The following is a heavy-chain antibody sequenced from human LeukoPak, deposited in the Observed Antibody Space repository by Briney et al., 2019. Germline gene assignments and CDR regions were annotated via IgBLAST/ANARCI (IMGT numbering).Heavy chain of an antibody. CDR1: GFTFSSYS. D-gene: IGHD3-22*01. CDR3: ARDRGYYYDSSGYYYFDY. J-gene: IGHJ4*02. CDR2: ISSSSTI. Sequence: GGSLRLSCAASGFTFSSYSMTWVRQAPGKGLEWVSYISSSSTIYYADSVKGRFTISRDNAKNSLYLQMNSLRDEDTAVYYCARDRGYYYDSSGYYYFDYWGQGTLVTVSS. V-gene: IGHV3-48*02.